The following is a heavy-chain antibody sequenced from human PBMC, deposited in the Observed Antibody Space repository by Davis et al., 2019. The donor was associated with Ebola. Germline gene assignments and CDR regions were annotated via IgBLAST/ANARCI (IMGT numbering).Heavy chain of an antibody. CDR1: GFTFSSYA. CDR3: ARWSILGQ. Sequence: GESLKISCAASGFTFSSYAMHWVRQAPGKGLEWVAVISYDGSNKYYADSVKGRFTISRDNAKNSLYLQMNSLRDEDTAVYYCARWSILGQWGQGTLVTVSS. CDR2: ISYDGSNK. D-gene: IGHD3-3*01. J-gene: IGHJ4*02. V-gene: IGHV3-30-3*01.